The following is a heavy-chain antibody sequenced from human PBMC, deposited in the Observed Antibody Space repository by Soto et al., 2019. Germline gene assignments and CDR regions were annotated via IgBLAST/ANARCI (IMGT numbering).Heavy chain of an antibody. J-gene: IGHJ6*02. V-gene: IGHV4-31*03. CDR3: ARDSVAGVYYYGMDV. CDR2: IYYSGST. CDR1: GGSISSGGYY. D-gene: IGHD6-19*01. Sequence: ASETLSLTCTVSGGSISSGGYYWSWIRQHPGKGLEWIGYIYYSGSTYYNPSLKSRVTISVDMSKNQFSLKLSSVTAADTAVYYCARDSVAGVYYYGMDVWGQGTTVTVSS.